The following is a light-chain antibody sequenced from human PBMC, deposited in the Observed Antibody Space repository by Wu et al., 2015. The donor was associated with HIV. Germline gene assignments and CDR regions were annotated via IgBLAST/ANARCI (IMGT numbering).Light chain of an antibody. CDR2: GVS. J-gene: IGKJ3*01. CDR1: QSVSSN. CDR3: QQYNNWPFT. V-gene: IGKV3-15*01. Sequence: EIVMTQTPATVSVSPGERATLPCGASQSVSSNLAWYQQKPGQAPRLLIYGVSTRATGIPARFSGSGSGTQFTLTISSMQSEDFAVYYCQQYNNWPFTFGPGTKVDI.